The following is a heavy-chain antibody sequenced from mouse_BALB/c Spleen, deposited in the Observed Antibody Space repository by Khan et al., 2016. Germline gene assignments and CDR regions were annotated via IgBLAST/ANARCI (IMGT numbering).Heavy chain of an antibody. D-gene: IGHD1-1*01. Sequence: EVQLVESGGGLVKPGGSLKLSCAASGFTFSTYAMSWVRQTPEKRLEWVASISSGGTTYYPDSLKGRFTISRDNARNILYVQMSSLRSEDTAMYYCASGVTTVVDYFDYWGPCTTLTVSS. CDR2: ISSGGTT. J-gene: IGHJ2*01. CDR1: GFTFSTYA. CDR3: ASGVTTVVDYFDY. V-gene: IGHV5-6-5*01.